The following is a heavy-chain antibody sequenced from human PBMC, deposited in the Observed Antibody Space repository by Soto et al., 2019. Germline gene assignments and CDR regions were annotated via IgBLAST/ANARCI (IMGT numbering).Heavy chain of an antibody. V-gene: IGHV3-30-3*01. CDR1: GFTFSSYA. D-gene: IGHD2-2*01. CDR3: GRCTSTSCHLGSDY. CDR2: ISYDGSSK. J-gene: IGHJ4*02. Sequence: GGSLRLSCAASGFTFSSYAMNWVRQAPGKGLEWVALISYDGSSKYYADSVKGRFTISRDGSKNTLFLQMNSLGAADTAVYYCGRCTSTSCHLGSDYWGQGTLVTVSS.